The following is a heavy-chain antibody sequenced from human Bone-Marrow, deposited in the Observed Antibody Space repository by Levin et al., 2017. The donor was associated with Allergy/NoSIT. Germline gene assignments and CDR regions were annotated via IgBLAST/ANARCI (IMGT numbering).Heavy chain of an antibody. Sequence: LSLTCAASGFTFSTYWMHWVRQTPGKGLLWVSRIKSDGSSADYADSVRGRFTISRDNAKNTLYLQMNILRAEDTAVYYCARGIYGSYGLDVWGQGTTVTVSS. CDR2: IKSDGSSA. CDR3: ARGIYGSYGLDV. CDR1: GFTFSTYW. J-gene: IGHJ6*02. D-gene: IGHD4-17*01. V-gene: IGHV3-74*01.